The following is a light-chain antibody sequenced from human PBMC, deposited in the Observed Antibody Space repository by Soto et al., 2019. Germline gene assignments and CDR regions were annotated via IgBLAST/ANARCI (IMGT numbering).Light chain of an antibody. CDR1: ESVSSN. J-gene: IGKJ1*01. CDR3: QQYNNWPPWT. Sequence: EIVMTQSPATLSVSPGERANLSCRASESVSSNLAWYQEKPVQAPRLLIYGASTRATGIPARFSGSGSGTEFTLTISSLQSEDFAVYYSQQYNNWPPWTFGQGTKVEIK. CDR2: GAS. V-gene: IGKV3-15*01.